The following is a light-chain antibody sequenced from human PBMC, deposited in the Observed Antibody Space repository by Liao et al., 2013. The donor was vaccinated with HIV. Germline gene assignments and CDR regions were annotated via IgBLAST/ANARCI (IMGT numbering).Light chain of an antibody. CDR2: EDT. V-gene: IGLV3-1*01. CDR3: QAWDSSTAYV. CDR1: KLGEKY. Sequence: SYVVTQPPSVSVSPGQTATITCSGDKLGEKYASWYQQKPGQSPVLVIYEDTKRPSGIPERFSGSNSGNTATLTISGTQAMDEADYYCQAWDSSTAYVFGSGTKLAVL. J-gene: IGLJ1*01.